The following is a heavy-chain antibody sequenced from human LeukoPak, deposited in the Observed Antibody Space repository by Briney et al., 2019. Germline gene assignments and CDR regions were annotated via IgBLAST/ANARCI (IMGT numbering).Heavy chain of an antibody. CDR2: ISAYNGNT. V-gene: IGHV1-18*01. D-gene: IGHD6-19*01. CDR3: ARAIAVTGTTTDFQH. J-gene: IGHJ1*01. CDR1: GYTFTSYG. Sequence: ASVKVSCKASGYTFTSYGISWVRQAPGQGLEWMGWISAYNGNTNYAQKLQGRVTMTTDTSTSTAYMELRGLRSDDTAVYYCARAIAVTGTTTDFQHWGQGTLVTVSS.